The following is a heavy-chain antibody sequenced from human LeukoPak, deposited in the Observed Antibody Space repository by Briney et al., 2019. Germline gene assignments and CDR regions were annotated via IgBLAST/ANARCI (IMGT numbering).Heavy chain of an antibody. D-gene: IGHD5-24*01. CDR2: MSGSDGQT. J-gene: IGHJ4*02. Sequence: GGSLRLSCAAYGFTVSNIYMSWVRQAPGKGLEWVSGMSGSDGQTHYADSVKGRFTISRDNSKNTVDLEMNSLRAEDTALYYCAKRVRDGYNTPIDYWGQGTLVTVSS. CDR3: AKRVRDGYNTPIDY. V-gene: IGHV3-23*01. CDR1: GFTVSNIY.